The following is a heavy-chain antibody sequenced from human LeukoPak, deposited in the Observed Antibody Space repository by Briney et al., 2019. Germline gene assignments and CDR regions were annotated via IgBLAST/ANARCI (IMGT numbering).Heavy chain of an antibody. J-gene: IGHJ4*02. Sequence: ASVKVSCKASAYTFTGYYMHWVRQAPGQGLEWMGWINPNSGGTNYAQKFQGRVTMTRDTSISTAYMELSRLRSDDTAVYYCARVAKWELLHFDYWGQGTLVTVSS. D-gene: IGHD1-26*01. V-gene: IGHV1-2*02. CDR1: AYTFTGYY. CDR3: ARVAKWELLHFDY. CDR2: INPNSGGT.